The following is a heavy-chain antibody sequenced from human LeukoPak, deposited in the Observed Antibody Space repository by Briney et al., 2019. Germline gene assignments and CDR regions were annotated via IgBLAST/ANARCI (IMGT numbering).Heavy chain of an antibody. CDR3: AKGAAAQGSVDY. V-gene: IGHV3-30*18. D-gene: IGHD2-2*01. J-gene: IGHJ4*02. Sequence: GGSLRLTCAASGFTFSSYGIHWVRQAPGKGLEWVALISYDGSNKYYVDSVKGRFTISRDNSKNTVFLQMNSLRAEDTAVYYCAKGAAAQGSVDYWGQGTLVTVSS. CDR1: GFTFSSYG. CDR2: ISYDGSNK.